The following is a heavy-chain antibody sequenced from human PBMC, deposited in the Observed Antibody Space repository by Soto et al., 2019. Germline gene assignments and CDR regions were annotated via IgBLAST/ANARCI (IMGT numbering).Heavy chain of an antibody. CDR3: ARGMTTVTPDAFDI. D-gene: IGHD4-17*01. CDR1: GYTFTSYY. Sequence: QVQLVQSGAEVKKPGASVKVSCKASGYTFTSYYMPWVRQAPGQGLEWMGIINPSGGSTSYAQKCQGRVTMTRDTSTSTVYVELSRLGSEDTAVYYCARGMTTVTPDAFDIWGQGTMVTVSS. J-gene: IGHJ3*02. CDR2: INPSGGST. V-gene: IGHV1-46*01.